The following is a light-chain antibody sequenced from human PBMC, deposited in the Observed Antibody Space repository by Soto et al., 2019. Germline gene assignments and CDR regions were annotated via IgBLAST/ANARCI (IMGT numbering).Light chain of an antibody. V-gene: IGKV3-20*01. Sequence: EIVLTQSPGTLSLSPGERATLSCRASQSVSSSYLAWYQQKPGQAPRLLIYGASSRATGIPDRFSGSGSGTDFTLTISGLEPEDFAVYYCQQYSNSPLYTFGQGTKLEIK. CDR2: GAS. CDR1: QSVSSSY. J-gene: IGKJ2*01. CDR3: QQYSNSPLYT.